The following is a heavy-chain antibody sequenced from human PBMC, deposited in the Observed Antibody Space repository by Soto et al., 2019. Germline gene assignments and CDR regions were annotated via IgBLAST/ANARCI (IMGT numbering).Heavy chain of an antibody. J-gene: IGHJ4*02. CDR1: GVSFSNYW. Sequence: GESLKISCKTSGVSFSNYWVGWVRQMPGKGFEWMGITYPGDSATKYSPSFQGHVTISSDKSTNTAYLQWSRLRASDNAIYFCAANPRHDTDPLWHYWGKGTRGTVSS. V-gene: IGHV5-51*01. CDR2: TYPGDSAT. CDR3: AANPRHDTDPLWHY. D-gene: IGHD3-16*01.